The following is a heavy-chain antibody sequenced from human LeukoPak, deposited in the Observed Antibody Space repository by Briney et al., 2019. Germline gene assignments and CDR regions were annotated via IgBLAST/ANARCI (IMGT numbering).Heavy chain of an antibody. CDR2: IYYSGST. CDR3: ARLLLWFGELSSEARFDP. CDR1: GGSISSGGYY. D-gene: IGHD3-10*01. V-gene: IGHV4-31*03. J-gene: IGHJ5*02. Sequence: PSQTLSLTCTVSGGSISSGGYYWSWIRQHPGKGLEWIGYIYYSGSTYYNPSLKSRVTISVDTSKNQFSLKLSSVTAADTAVYYCARLLLWFGELSSEARFDPWGQGTLVTVSS.